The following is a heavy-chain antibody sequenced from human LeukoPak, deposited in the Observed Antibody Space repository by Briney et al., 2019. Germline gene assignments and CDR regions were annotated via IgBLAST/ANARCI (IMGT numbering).Heavy chain of an antibody. CDR3: ARDDGGGY. Sequence: PGGSLRLSCAASGFTFSSYGVHWVRQAPGKGLEWVAFIRYDGSSKYYGDSVKGRFTISRDTSKNMLYLQMNSLRAEDTAVYYCARDDGGGYWGQGNLVTVSS. CDR1: GFTFSSYG. CDR2: IRYDGSSK. J-gene: IGHJ4*02. D-gene: IGHD3-16*01. V-gene: IGHV3-30*02.